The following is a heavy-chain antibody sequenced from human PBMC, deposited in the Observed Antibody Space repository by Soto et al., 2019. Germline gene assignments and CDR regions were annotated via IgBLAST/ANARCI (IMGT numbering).Heavy chain of an antibody. D-gene: IGHD4-17*01. J-gene: IGHJ4*02. CDR2: IYHSGST. CDR1: GGSISSGGYS. Sequence: QLQLQESGSGLVKPSQTLSLTCAVSGGSISSGGYSWRWIRQPPGKGLEWIGYIYHSGSTYYNPSLKSRDTISVDRSKNQSSLKLSSVTAADTAVYYCASGLVTTLHYWGQGTLVTVSS. CDR3: ASGLVTTLHY. V-gene: IGHV4-30-2*01.